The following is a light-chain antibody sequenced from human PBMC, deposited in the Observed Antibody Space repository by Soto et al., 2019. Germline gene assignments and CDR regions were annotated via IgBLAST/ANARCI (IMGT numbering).Light chain of an antibody. J-gene: IGKJ5*01. CDR3: QQYGNSPIT. CDR2: GAS. V-gene: IGKV3-20*01. CDR1: QSVNSED. Sequence: EIVLTQSPGTLSLSPRERATLSCRASQSVNSEDLAWYQQKPGQAPRLLIYGASIRATGIPDRFSGSGSGTDFTLSISRLEPEDFASYYCQQYGNSPITFGQGTRLEI.